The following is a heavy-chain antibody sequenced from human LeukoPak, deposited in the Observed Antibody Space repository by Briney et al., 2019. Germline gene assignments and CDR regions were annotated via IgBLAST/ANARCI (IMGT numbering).Heavy chain of an antibody. CDR1: GFTFSSYS. CDR2: ISSSSSYI. J-gene: IGHJ1*01. Sequence: GGSLRLSCAASGFTFSSYSMNWVRQAPGKGLEWVSSISSSSSYIYYADSVKGRFTISRDNAKSSLYLQMNSLRAEDTAVYYCARDLDYGDSTATFQHWGQGTLVTVSS. D-gene: IGHD4-17*01. V-gene: IGHV3-21*01. CDR3: ARDLDYGDSTATFQH.